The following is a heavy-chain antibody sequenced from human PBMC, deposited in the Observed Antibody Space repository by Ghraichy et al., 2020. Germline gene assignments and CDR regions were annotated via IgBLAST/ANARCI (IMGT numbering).Heavy chain of an antibody. J-gene: IGHJ5*02. Sequence: SQTLSLTCTVSGGSISSYYWRWFRRPPGKGLEWIGYIYYSGSTNYNPSLKSRVTISVDTSKNQFSLKLSSVTAADTAVYYCARGDGDVVGATIGWFDPWGQGTLVTVSS. CDR3: ARGDGDVVGATIGWFDP. D-gene: IGHD1-26*01. CDR2: IYYSGST. V-gene: IGHV4-59*01. CDR1: GGSISSYY.